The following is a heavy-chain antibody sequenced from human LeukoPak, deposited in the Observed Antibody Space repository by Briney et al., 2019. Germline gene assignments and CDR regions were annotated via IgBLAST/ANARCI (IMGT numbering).Heavy chain of an antibody. CDR3: AKTKIVATFFDF. J-gene: IGHJ4*02. CDR2: ISDSGDST. V-gene: IGHV3-23*01. CDR1: GFTFSNYA. Sequence: GGSLRLSCAASGFTFSNYAMSWVRQAPGKGLEWVSGISDSGDSTYYADSVKGRFTISRDNSKNTLYLQMNSLRAEDTAIYYCAKTKIVATFFDFWGQGTLVTVSS. D-gene: IGHD5-12*01.